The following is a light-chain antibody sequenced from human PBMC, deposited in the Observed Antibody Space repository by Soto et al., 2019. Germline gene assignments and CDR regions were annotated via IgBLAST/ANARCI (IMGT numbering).Light chain of an antibody. CDR2: GSS. V-gene: IGLV1-40*01. CDR1: SSNIGAGHV. CDR3: QSYDNTLSASV. Sequence: QLVLTQPPSVSGAPGQRVTISCTGSSSNIGAGHVVHWYQQFPGRAPKLLIYGSSNRPSGVPDRFSGSKSGTSASLAITGLRAEDEADYYCQSYDNTLSASVFGGGTKLTVL. J-gene: IGLJ2*01.